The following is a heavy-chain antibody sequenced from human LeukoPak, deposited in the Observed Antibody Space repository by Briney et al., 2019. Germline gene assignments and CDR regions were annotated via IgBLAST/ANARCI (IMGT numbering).Heavy chain of an antibody. CDR3: ARGGSGWIVGATDYGDLGY. CDR2: MNPNSGNT. V-gene: IGHV1-8*03. CDR1: RYTFTSYD. J-gene: IGHJ4*02. Sequence: ASVKVSCKASRYTFTSYDINWVRQATGQGLEWMGWMNPNSGNTGYAQKFQGRVTITRNTSISTAYMELSSLRSEDTAVYYCARGGSGWIVGATDYGDLGYWGQGTLVTVSS. D-gene: IGHD1-26*01.